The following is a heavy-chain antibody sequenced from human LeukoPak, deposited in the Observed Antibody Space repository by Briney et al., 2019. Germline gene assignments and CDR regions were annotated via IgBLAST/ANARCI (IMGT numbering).Heavy chain of an antibody. V-gene: IGHV3-74*01. CDR3: ARGRPHGNDY. J-gene: IGHJ4*02. CDR1: GFTFSSYW. Sequence: GGSLRLSCAASGFTFSSYWMNWVRQAPGKGLVWVSRIASDGSSTTYADSVKGRFSISRDNAKNTLYLQMNSLRVEDTAVYYCARGRPHGNDYWGRGTLVTVSS. D-gene: IGHD4-23*01. CDR2: IASDGSST.